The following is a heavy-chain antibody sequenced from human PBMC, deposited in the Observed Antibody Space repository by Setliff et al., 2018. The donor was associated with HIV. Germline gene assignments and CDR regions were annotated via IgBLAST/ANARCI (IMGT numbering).Heavy chain of an antibody. J-gene: IGHJ4*02. D-gene: IGHD1-26*01. V-gene: IGHV1-46*01. CDR3: ARGWEGGMDY. CDR2: INPSGGST. CDR1: GYTFTRYF. Sequence: ASVKVSCKASGYTFTRYFMHCVRQAPGQGLAWLGMINPSGGSTWYAQKFQGRVTMTGDTSTNTLYMELSSLRSEAMAVYYCARGWEGGMDYWGQGTLVTVS.